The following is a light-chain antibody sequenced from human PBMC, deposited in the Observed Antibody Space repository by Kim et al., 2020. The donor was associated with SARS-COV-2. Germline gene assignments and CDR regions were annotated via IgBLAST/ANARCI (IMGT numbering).Light chain of an antibody. CDR1: KLGDKF. V-gene: IGLV3-1*01. Sequence: SVCPGQTASITCSGDKLGDKFASWYRQKPGQSPVVVIFRDNRRPSGIPERFSGSNSGNTATLTISGTQAMDEADYYCQAGDSSIYVFGTGTKVTVL. CDR3: QAGDSSIYV. J-gene: IGLJ1*01. CDR2: RDN.